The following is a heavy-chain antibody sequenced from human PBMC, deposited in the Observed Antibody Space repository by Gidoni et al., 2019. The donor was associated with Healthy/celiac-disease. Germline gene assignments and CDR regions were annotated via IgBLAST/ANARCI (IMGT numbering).Heavy chain of an antibody. CDR3: ARYDNGGCSSTSCQDIELWYYYGMDV. CDR2: IIPILGIA. D-gene: IGHD2-2*01. Sequence: QVQLVQSGAEVKKPGSSVKVSCKAAGGTFSSYAISWVRQAPGQGLEWMGRIIPILGIANYAQKFQGRVTITADKSTSTAYMELSSLRSEDTAVYYCARYDNGGCSSTSCQDIELWYYYGMDVWGQGTTVTVSS. J-gene: IGHJ6*02. V-gene: IGHV1-69*04. CDR1: GGTFSSYA.